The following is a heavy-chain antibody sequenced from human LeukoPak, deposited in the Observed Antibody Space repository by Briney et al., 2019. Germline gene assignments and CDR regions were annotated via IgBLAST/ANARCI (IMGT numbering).Heavy chain of an antibody. CDR1: GGSISSYY. CDR2: IYYSGST. CDR3: ARPRTVRGYDAFDI. J-gene: IGHJ3*02. D-gene: IGHD3-10*01. Sequence: SETLSLTCTVSGGSISSYYWSWIRQPPGKGLEWIGYIYYSGSTNYNPSLKSRVTISVDTSKNQFSLKLSSVTAADTAVYYCARPRTVRGYDAFDIWGQGTMVTVSS. V-gene: IGHV4-59*08.